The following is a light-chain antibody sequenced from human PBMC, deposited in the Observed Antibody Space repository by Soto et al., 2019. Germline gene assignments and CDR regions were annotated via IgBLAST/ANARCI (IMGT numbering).Light chain of an antibody. CDR1: QSISVH. CDR2: AAS. Sequence: DIQMTQSPSSLSASVGDTVTITCRASQSISVHLNWYQQKPGKVPKLLIDAASNLQSGVPLRFSGSRSETDFALTISSLQPEDFATYYCQQSYITPYTFGQGTKLEIK. V-gene: IGKV1-39*01. CDR3: QQSYITPYT. J-gene: IGKJ2*01.